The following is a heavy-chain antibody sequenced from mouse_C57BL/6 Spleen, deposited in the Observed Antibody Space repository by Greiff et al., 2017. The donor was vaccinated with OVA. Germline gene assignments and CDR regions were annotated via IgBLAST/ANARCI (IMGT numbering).Heavy chain of an antibody. CDR1: GYTFTSYT. J-gene: IGHJ2*01. D-gene: IGHD1-1*01. CDR2: INPSSGYT. V-gene: IGHV1-4*01. Sequence: QVQLKQSGAELARPGASVKMSCKASGYTFTSYTMHWVKQRPGQGLEWIGYINPSSGYTKYNQKFKDKATLTADKSSSTAYMQLSSLTSEDSAVYYCASEGSSHYFDYWGQGTTLTVSS. CDR3: ASEGSSHYFDY.